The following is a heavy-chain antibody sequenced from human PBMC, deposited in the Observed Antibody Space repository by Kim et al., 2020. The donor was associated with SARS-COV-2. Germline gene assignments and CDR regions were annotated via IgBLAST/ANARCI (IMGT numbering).Heavy chain of an antibody. CDR2: INHSGST. CDR3: ARGGSSSWQYYFDY. Sequence: SETLSLTCAAYGGSFSGYYWSWIRQPPGKGLEWIGEINHSGSTNYNPSLKSRVTISVDTSKNQFSLKLSSVTAADTAVYSCARGGSSSWQYYFDYWGQGTLVTVSS. CDR1: GGSFSGYY. J-gene: IGHJ4*02. D-gene: IGHD6-13*01. V-gene: IGHV4-34*01.